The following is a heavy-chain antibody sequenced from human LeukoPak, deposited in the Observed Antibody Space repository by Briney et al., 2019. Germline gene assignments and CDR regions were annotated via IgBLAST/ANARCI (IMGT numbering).Heavy chain of an antibody. J-gene: IGHJ3*02. CDR3: ARVYDSSGYYNTHAFDI. CDR1: GFTFSSYG. V-gene: IGHV3-33*01. Sequence: AGGSLRLSCAASGFTFSSYGMHWVRQAPGKGLEWVAVIWYDGSNKYYADSVKGRFTISRDNSKNTLYLQMNSLRAEDTAVYYCARVYDSSGYYNTHAFDIWGQGTMVTVSS. D-gene: IGHD3-22*01. CDR2: IWYDGSNK.